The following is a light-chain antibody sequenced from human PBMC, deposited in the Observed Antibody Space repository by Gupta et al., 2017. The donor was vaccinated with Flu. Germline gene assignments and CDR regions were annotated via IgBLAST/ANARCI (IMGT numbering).Light chain of an antibody. CDR1: QSINRN. Sequence: EIVMTQSPVTLSVSPGERATLSCRASQSINRNLAWYQQNTGQAPRLLIYAASTRATGIPARFSGSGSGTEFTITISSLQAEDFAVYYCQQYNNWPPYSFGQGTKLEIQ. CDR3: QQYNNWPPYS. J-gene: IGKJ2*03. CDR2: AAS. V-gene: IGKV3-15*01.